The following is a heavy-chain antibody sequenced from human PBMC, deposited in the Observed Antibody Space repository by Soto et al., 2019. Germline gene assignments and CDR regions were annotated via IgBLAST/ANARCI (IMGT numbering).Heavy chain of an antibody. CDR2: IGPSDSYT. Sequence: LKISCKGSGYSFTSYWISWVRQMPGKGLEWMGMIGPSDSYTNYSPSFQGHVTISADKSISTAYLQWSSLKASDTAMYYCAREVEYYYSGMDVWGQGTTVTVSS. CDR3: AREVEYYYSGMDV. V-gene: IGHV5-10-1*01. J-gene: IGHJ6*02. CDR1: GYSFTSYW.